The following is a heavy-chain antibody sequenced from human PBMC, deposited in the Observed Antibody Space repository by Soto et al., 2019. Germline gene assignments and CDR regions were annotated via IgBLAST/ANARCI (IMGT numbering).Heavy chain of an antibody. CDR1: GGSISSGGFY. Sequence: SETLSLTCTVSGGSISSGGFYWGWIRQPPGKGLEWIGHIFHTGATYYNPTLKSRLRMSVDTSKNQFSLNLSSVTATDTAVYYCARRRIVPTTNFDYWGQGTLVTVSS. CDR3: ARRRIVPTTNFDY. J-gene: IGHJ4*02. CDR2: IFHTGAT. V-gene: IGHV4-39*01. D-gene: IGHD1-26*01.